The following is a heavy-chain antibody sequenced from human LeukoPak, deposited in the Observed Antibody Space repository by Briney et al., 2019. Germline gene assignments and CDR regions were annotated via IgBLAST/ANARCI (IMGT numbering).Heavy chain of an antibody. CDR1: GFTFSSYW. CDR3: VRGRGSYGWFDP. J-gene: IGHJ5*02. Sequence: GGSLRLSCAASGFTFSSYWMHWVRQAPGKGLVWVSRISGDGTARNYADSVKGRFTISRDDAKNTVDLQMNSLRGEDTAVYYCVRGRGSYGWFDPWGQGTLVTVSS. V-gene: IGHV3-74*01. D-gene: IGHD3-10*01. CDR2: ISGDGTAR.